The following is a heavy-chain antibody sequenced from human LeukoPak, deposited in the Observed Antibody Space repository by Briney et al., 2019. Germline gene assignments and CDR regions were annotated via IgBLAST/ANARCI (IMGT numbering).Heavy chain of an antibody. V-gene: IGHV3-23*01. Sequence: GGSLRLSCAASGFTFSSYAISWVRQAPGKGLEWVSAMSGSGANTHYADSVKGRFTIFRDSSKNTLYLHMNSLRADDTAVYYCAKMEGQRLYDYCMDVWGGGTTVTVSS. CDR1: GFTFSSYA. J-gene: IGHJ6*03. D-gene: IGHD3-3*01. CDR2: MSGSGANT. CDR3: AKMEGQRLYDYCMDV.